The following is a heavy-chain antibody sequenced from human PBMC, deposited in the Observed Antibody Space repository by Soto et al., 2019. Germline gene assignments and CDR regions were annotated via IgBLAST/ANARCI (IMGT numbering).Heavy chain of an antibody. J-gene: IGHJ4*02. CDR2: SHQSGSA. CDR1: GVSISSHDW. CDR3: ATRDTSRFY. V-gene: IGHV4-4*02. Sequence: QVQLQESGPGLVKPSGTLSLTCAVSGVSISSHDWWTWVRQPPGKGLEWIGESHQSGSANYNSSLESRLTISVDKSKNQFSLKLSSVTVADTAVYYCATRDTSRFYWGQGTLVTVSS. D-gene: IGHD6-13*01.